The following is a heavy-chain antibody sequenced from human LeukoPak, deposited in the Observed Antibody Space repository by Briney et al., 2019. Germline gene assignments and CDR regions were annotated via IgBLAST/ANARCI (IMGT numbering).Heavy chain of an antibody. Sequence: SETLSLTCSVSGGSIGSSSSYWVWIRQPPGKGLEWIATIYYSGSTYYNPSLKSRVTISIDTSKNQFSLKLSSVTAADTAVYYCARSPGAYSAYAAIDYWGQGTLVTVSS. CDR1: GGSIGSSSSY. CDR3: ARSPGAYSAYAAIDY. J-gene: IGHJ4*02. CDR2: IYYSGST. D-gene: IGHD5-12*01. V-gene: IGHV4-39*01.